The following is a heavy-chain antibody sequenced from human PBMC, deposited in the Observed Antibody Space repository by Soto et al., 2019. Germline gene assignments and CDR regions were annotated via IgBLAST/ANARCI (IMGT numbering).Heavy chain of an antibody. D-gene: IGHD4-17*01. V-gene: IGHV3-48*03. Sequence: GGSLRLSCVASGFSLSSYQMNWVRQAPGKGLEWILYISSSDDTIFYADSVKGRFTVSRDDANNSLCLQMNSLRAEDTAVYYCARFDYDSEYYYGMDVWGQGTTVTVSS. J-gene: IGHJ6*02. CDR2: ISSSDDTI. CDR3: ARFDYDSEYYYGMDV. CDR1: GFSLSSYQ.